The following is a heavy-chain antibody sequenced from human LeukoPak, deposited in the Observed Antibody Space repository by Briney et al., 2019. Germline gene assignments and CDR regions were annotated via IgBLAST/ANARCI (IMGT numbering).Heavy chain of an antibody. CDR3: ARSADKIYYYYYMDV. V-gene: IGHV3-64*01. Sequence: GGSLRLSCAASGFTFSSYAMHWVRQAPGKGLEYVSAISSNGGSTYYANSVKGRFTISRDNSKNTLYLQMGSLRAEDMAVYYRARSADKIYYYYYMDVWGKGTTVTVSS. J-gene: IGHJ6*03. CDR1: GFTFSSYA. CDR2: ISSNGGST.